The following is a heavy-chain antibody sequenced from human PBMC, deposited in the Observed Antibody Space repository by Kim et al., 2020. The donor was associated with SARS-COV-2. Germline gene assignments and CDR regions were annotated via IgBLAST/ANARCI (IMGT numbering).Heavy chain of an antibody. V-gene: IGHV3-64*01. J-gene: IGHJ4*02. CDR1: GFSFSSYA. CDR2: ISSNGVST. D-gene: IGHD6-13*01. Sequence: GGSLRLSCAASGFSFSSYAMHWVRQAPGKGLEHVSAISSNGVSTYYANSVKGRFTISRDNSKNTVYLQMGSLRAEDMAVYYCVRGRAGKLVRDFDYWGQG. CDR3: VRGRAGKLVRDFDY.